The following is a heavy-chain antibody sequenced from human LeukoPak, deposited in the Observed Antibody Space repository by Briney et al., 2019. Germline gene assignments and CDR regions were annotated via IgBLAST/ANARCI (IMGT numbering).Heavy chain of an antibody. Sequence: NTSETLSLTCTVSGGSISSGGYYWSWIRQHPGKGLEWIGYIYYSGSTYYNPSLQSRVTISVDTSKNQFSLKVTSVTAADTAVFYCARHVYCSGGSCYLDYWGQGALVSVSS. CDR3: ARHVYCSGGSCYLDY. CDR1: GGSISSGGYY. CDR2: IYYSGST. D-gene: IGHD2-15*01. V-gene: IGHV4-39*01. J-gene: IGHJ4*02.